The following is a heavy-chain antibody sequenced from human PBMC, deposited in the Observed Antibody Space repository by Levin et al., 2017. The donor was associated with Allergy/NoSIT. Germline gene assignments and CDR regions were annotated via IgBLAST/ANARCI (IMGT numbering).Heavy chain of an antibody. CDR3: ARVPSMGYFDY. J-gene: IGHJ4*02. Sequence: SCAASGFTFSNFAMHWVRQAPGKGLEWVAVISYTGSNKYYVDSVRGRFTISRDNSRNTLYLQMNSLRAEDTAVYYCARVPSMGYFDYWGQGTLVTVSS. CDR2: ISYTGSNK. CDR1: GFTFSNFA. V-gene: IGHV3-30*04. D-gene: IGHD2-8*01.